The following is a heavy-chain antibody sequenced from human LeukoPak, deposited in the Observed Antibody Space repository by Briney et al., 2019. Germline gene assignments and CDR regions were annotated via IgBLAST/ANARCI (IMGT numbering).Heavy chain of an antibody. D-gene: IGHD2-21*02. J-gene: IGHJ1*01. Sequence: GGSLRLSCVGSGFILSHYWMSWVRQAPGKGLEWVANIKPDGSERHHVDSVKGRFTFSRDNAQNSMYLRMNSLRVEDTAVYYCTSWGDTTAEYFQRWGQGTLVTVSS. CDR2: IKPDGSER. CDR1: GFILSHYW. CDR3: TSWGDTTAEYFQR. V-gene: IGHV3-7*01.